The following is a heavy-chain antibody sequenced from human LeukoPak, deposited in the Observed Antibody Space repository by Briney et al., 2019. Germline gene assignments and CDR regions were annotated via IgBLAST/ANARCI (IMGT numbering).Heavy chain of an antibody. Sequence: ASVKVSCKASGYTFTSYYMHWVRQAPGQGLEWMGIINPSGGSTSYAQKFQGRVTMTRDMSTSTVYMELSSLRSEDTAVYYCARDFDTAMGYYAFDIWGQGTMVTVSS. CDR1: GYTFTSYY. CDR2: INPSGGST. CDR3: ARDFDTAMGYYAFDI. J-gene: IGHJ3*02. D-gene: IGHD5-18*01. V-gene: IGHV1-46*01.